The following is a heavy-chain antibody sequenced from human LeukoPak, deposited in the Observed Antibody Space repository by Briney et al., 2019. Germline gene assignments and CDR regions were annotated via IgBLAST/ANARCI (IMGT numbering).Heavy chain of an antibody. CDR2: ISSSSSTI. Sequence: GGSLRLSCAASGFTLSSYSMNWVRQAPGKGLEWVSYISSSSSTIYYADSVKGRFTISRDNAKNSLYLQMNSLRAEDTAVYYCARDPDCDPVLMGAFDIWGQGTMVTVSS. J-gene: IGHJ3*02. CDR3: ARDPDCDPVLMGAFDI. V-gene: IGHV3-48*01. CDR1: GFTLSSYS. D-gene: IGHD2-8*01.